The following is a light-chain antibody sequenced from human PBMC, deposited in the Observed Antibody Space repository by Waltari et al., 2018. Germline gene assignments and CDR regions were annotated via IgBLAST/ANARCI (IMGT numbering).Light chain of an antibody. Sequence: QSALTQPASVSGSPGQSITISCTGSGSDIGGSNLVSWYQQHPGEAPKLMIYEVTKRPSGVSIRFSGSKSGNTAALTISGLQAEDEGDYFCCSHAGSETYVVFGGGTKLTVL. V-gene: IGLV2-23*02. CDR3: CSHAGSETYVV. CDR2: EVT. J-gene: IGLJ2*01. CDR1: GSDIGGSNL.